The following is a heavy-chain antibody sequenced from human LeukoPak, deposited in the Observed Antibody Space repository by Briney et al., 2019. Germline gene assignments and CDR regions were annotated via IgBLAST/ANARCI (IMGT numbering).Heavy chain of an antibody. CDR3: ARELSYYGSGNYYQGRGYYFDY. Sequence: GASVTVSYKASGYTFTTNGISWVRQAPGQGLEWMGWISPYNGNTNYAEKVQGRITMTTDTYTRTVFMELGSLTSDDTAVYYCARELSYYGSGNYYQGRGYYFDYGGQGTLLTVSS. D-gene: IGHD3-10*01. CDR2: ISPYNGNT. CDR1: GYTFTTNG. J-gene: IGHJ4*02. V-gene: IGHV1-18*01.